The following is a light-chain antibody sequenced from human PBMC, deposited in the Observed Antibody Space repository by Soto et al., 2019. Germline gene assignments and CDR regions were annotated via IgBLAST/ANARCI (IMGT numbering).Light chain of an antibody. CDR3: MHALHTPWT. CDR1: QSLLHTNGYNY. CDR2: VGS. V-gene: IGKV2-28*01. J-gene: IGKJ1*01. Sequence: VLTQSPLSLPVTPGEPASISCRSSQSLLHTNGYNYLHWYLQKPGQSPQLLIYVGSNRAAGAPDRLNGHGTGIGVTVKIIDVETEDIGVTYCMHALHTPWTFGEGKNVDIK.